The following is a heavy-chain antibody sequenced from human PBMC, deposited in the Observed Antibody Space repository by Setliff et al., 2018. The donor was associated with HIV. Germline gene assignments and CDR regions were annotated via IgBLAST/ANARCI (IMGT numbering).Heavy chain of an antibody. CDR1: GYTFINFG. J-gene: IGHJ3*02. D-gene: IGHD1-1*01. Sequence: ASVKVSCKASGYTFINFGISWVRQAPGQGLEWMGWISAYNGNTNSAQRLQGRVTLTTDTSTSTVYMDLRSLRSDDTAVYFCARENEGGAFDIWGQGTMVTVSS. CDR2: ISAYNGNT. CDR3: ARENEGGAFDI. V-gene: IGHV1-18*01.